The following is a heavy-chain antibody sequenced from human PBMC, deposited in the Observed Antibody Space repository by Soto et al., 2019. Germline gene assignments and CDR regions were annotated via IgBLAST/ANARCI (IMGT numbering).Heavy chain of an antibody. Sequence: ASVKVSCKASGYTFTRYYMHWVRQAPGQGLEWMGIINPSGGSTSYAQKFQGRVTMTRDTSTSTVYMELSSLRSEDTAVYYCAGDGHRIAVPGTGGYWYFDLWGRGTLVTVSS. V-gene: IGHV1-46*01. CDR2: INPSGGST. J-gene: IGHJ2*01. D-gene: IGHD6-19*01. CDR3: AGDGHRIAVPGTGGYWYFDL. CDR1: GYTFTRYY.